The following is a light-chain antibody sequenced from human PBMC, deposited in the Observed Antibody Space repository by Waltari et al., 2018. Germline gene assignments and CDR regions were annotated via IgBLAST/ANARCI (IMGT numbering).Light chain of an antibody. CDR2: LGS. Sequence: DIVMTQSPLSLPVTPGEPASISCRSSQSLLHSNGYNYLDWYLQKPWQSPKLLIYLGSNRASGVPDRFSGSGSGTEFTLKISRVEAEDVGVYYCMQALQTPWTFGQGTKVEIK. J-gene: IGKJ1*01. V-gene: IGKV2-28*01. CDR1: QSLLHSNGYNY. CDR3: MQALQTPWT.